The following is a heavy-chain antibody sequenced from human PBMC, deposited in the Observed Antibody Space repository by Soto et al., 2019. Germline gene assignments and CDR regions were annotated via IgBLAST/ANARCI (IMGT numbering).Heavy chain of an antibody. J-gene: IGHJ4*01. CDR1: AASITNFV. CDR3: AADSGRGVMAVDH. D-gene: IGHD3-16*01. CDR2: LYPGGAP. Sequence: QVQIQESGPALVTPSDTLSLTCTVSAASITNFVRNWVRQPAGAALEWIGRLYPGGAPTYNPSLTSRLFISADTSKSQVALKLTSVTAADTGVYFCAADSGRGVMAVDHWG. V-gene: IGHV4-4*07.